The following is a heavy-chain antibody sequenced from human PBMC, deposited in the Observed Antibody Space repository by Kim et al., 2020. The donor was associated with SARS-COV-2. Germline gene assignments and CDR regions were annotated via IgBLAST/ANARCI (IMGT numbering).Heavy chain of an antibody. V-gene: IGHV3-30*18. J-gene: IGHJ3*02. D-gene: IGHD2-21*02. CDR1: GFTFSSYG. CDR2: ISNDGSNK. CDR3: AKPMAVTATWVPDDFDI. Sequence: GGSLRLSCAASGFTFSSYGMHWVRQAPGKGLEWVAVISNDGSNKCYADSVKGRFTFSRDNSKNTLYLQMNSLRAEDTAVYYCAKPMAVTATWVPDDFDIWGQGTLVTLPS.